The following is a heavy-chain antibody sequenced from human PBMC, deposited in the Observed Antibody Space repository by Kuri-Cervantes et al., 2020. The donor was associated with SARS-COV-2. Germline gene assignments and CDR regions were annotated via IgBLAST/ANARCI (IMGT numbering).Heavy chain of an antibody. V-gene: IGHV1-18*01. D-gene: IGHD3-10*01. CDR3: ARSTYYGSGSYPNRYYFDY. Sequence: ASVKVSCKASGYTFTSYGISWVRQAPGQGLEWMGWISAYNANTNYAQKLQGRVTMTTDTSTSTAYMELRSLRSDDTAVYYCARSTYYGSGSYPNRYYFDYWGQGTLVTVSS. J-gene: IGHJ4*02. CDR2: ISAYNANT. CDR1: GYTFTSYG.